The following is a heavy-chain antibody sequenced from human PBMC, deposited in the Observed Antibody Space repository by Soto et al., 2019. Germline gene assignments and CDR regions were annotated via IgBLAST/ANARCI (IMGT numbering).Heavy chain of an antibody. CDR3: ARDGSSSSWGQWSPYYYYYGMDV. V-gene: IGHV3-21*01. CDR2: ISSSSSYI. CDR1: GFTFSSYS. J-gene: IGHJ6*02. Sequence: GGSLRLSCAASGFTFSSYSMNWVRQAPGKGLEWVSSISSSSSYIYYADSVKGRFTTSRDNAKNSLYLQMNSLRAEDTAVYYCARDGSSSSWGQWSPYYYYYGMDVWGQGTTVTVSS. D-gene: IGHD6-6*01.